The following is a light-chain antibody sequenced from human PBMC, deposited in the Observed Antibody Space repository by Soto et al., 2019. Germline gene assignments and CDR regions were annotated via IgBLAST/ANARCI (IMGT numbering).Light chain of an antibody. J-gene: IGKJ5*01. Sequence: DIQMTQSPSFVSASVGDRVTVTCRASQDISSWLAWYQQKPGKAPKLLIYTTSTLGSGVPSRFSGSRSGTDFTLTISGLQPEDFATYYCQKANRFPITFGQGTRLEIK. V-gene: IGKV1-12*01. CDR1: QDISSW. CDR3: QKANRFPIT. CDR2: TTS.